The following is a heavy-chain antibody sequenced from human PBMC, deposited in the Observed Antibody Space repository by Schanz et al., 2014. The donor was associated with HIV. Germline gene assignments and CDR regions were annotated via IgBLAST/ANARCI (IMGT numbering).Heavy chain of an antibody. CDR1: GYTFTDYD. V-gene: IGHV1-2*02. J-gene: IGHJ4*02. Sequence: QVQLVQSGAEVKKPGASVKVSCKASGYTFTDYDISWVRQATGQGPEWMGWINTRTGDTIYAERLQGRVTLTRDTSINTAYMTLSRLGSDDTAVYFCAKGLQKFDWRSPFDYWGQGTLLTVSS. D-gene: IGHD3-9*01. CDR2: INTRTGDT. CDR3: AKGLQKFDWRSPFDY.